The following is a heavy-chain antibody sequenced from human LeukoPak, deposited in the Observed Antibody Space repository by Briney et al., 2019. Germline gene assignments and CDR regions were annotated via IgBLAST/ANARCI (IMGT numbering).Heavy chain of an antibody. Sequence: ASVKVSCKASGFTFTISAMQWVRQARGQRLEWIGWIVVGSGNTNYAQKFQERVTITRDMSTSTAYMELSSLRSEDTAVYYCAAPHSLARTSMDVWGQGTTVTVSS. CDR2: IVVGSGNT. D-gene: IGHD6-6*01. V-gene: IGHV1-58*02. CDR3: AAPHSLARTSMDV. J-gene: IGHJ6*02. CDR1: GFTFTISA.